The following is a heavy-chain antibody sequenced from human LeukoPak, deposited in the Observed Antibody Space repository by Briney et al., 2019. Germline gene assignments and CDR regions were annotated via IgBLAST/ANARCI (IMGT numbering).Heavy chain of an antibody. CDR2: IYHSGST. CDR1: GGSISSSNW. J-gene: IGHJ4*02. V-gene: IGHV4-4*02. D-gene: IGHD2-8*02. CDR3: ARESTGVSYYFDY. Sequence: SETLSLTCAVSGGSISSSNWWSWVRQPPGKGLEWIGEIYHSGSTNYNPSLKSRVTISVDKSKNQFSLKLSSVTAADTAVYYCARESTGVSYYFDYWGQGTLVTVSS.